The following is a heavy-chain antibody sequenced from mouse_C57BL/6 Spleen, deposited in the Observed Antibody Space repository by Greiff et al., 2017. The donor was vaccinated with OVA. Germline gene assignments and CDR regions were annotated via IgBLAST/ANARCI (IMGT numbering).Heavy chain of an antibody. J-gene: IGHJ2*01. V-gene: IGHV1-53*01. D-gene: IGHD1-1*01. CDR3: ARSHYGSSYCYFDY. Sequence: QVHVKQPGTELVKPGASVKLSCKASGYTFTSYWMHWVKQRPGQGLEWIGNINPSNGGTNYNEKFKSKATLTVDKSSSTAYMQLSSLTSEDSAVYYCARSHYGSSYCYFDYWGQGTTLTVSS. CDR2: INPSNGGT. CDR1: GYTFTSYW.